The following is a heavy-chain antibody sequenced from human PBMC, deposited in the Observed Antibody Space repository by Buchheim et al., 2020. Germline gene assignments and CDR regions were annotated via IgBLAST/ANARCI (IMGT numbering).Heavy chain of an antibody. CDR3: ARVRRDGYNLYWYFDL. V-gene: IGHV1-69*04. D-gene: IGHD5-24*01. CDR1: GGTFSSYA. Sequence: QVQLVQSGAEVKKPGSSVKVSCKASGGTFSSYAISWVRQAPGQGLEWMGRIIPILGIANYAQKFQGRVTITADKSTSTAYMELSSLRSGDTAVYYCARVRRDGYNLYWYFDLWGRGTL. CDR2: IIPILGIA. J-gene: IGHJ2*01.